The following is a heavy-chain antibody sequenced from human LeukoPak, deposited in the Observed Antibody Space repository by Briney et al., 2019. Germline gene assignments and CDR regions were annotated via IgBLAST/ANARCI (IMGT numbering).Heavy chain of an antibody. Sequence: GGSLRLSCAASGFTFSSYGMHWVRQSPGKGLEGVAVISYDGSNKYYADSVKGRFTISRDNSKNTLYLQMNSLRAEHTAVYYCAKDLSGSHTYWGQGTLVSVSS. CDR1: GFTFSSYG. V-gene: IGHV3-30*18. CDR3: AKDLSGSHTY. J-gene: IGHJ4*02. D-gene: IGHD1-26*01. CDR2: ISYDGSNK.